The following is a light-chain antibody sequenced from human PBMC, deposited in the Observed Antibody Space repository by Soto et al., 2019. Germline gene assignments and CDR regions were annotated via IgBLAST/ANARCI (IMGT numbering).Light chain of an antibody. CDR1: SSDVGGYNY. CDR3: SSYAGSSNV. Sequence: QSVLTQPPSASGSPGQSVAISCTGSSSDVGGYNYVSWYQQHPGKAAKLMIYEVSKRPSGVPDRFSGSKSGNTASLTVSGLQAEDEADYYCSSYAGSSNVFGTGTKVTVL. CDR2: EVS. V-gene: IGLV2-8*01. J-gene: IGLJ1*01.